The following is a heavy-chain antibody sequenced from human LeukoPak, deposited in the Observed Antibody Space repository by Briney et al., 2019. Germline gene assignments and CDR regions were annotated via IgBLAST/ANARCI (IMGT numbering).Heavy chain of an antibody. V-gene: IGHV3-7*03. D-gene: IGHD3-16*01. CDR1: GFTFSSYW. CDR3: ARGGGLDV. Sequence: GGSLRLSCAASGFTFSSYWMNWARQAPGKGLEWVASIKHNGNVNYYVVSVKGRFTISRDNAKNSLYLQMSNLRAEDTAVYFCARGGGLDVWGQGATVTVSS. CDR2: IKHNGNVN. J-gene: IGHJ6*02.